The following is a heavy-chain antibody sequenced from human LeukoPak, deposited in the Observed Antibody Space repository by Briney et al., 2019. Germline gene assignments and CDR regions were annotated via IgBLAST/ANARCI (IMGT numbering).Heavy chain of an antibody. CDR1: GFTFSTYS. D-gene: IGHD1-26*01. CDR2: ISSSGGVM. CDR3: ARASGSYDY. Sequence: GGSLRLSCAASGFTFSTYSMNWVRQAPGKGLEWVSSISSSGGVMYYADSVKGRFTISRDNSKNTLYLQMNSLRAEDTAVYYCARASGSYDYWGQGTLVTVSS. V-gene: IGHV3-21*01. J-gene: IGHJ4*02.